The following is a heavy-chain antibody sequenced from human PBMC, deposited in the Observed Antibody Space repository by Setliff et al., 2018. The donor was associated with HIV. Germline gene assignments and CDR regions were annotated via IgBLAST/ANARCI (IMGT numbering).Heavy chain of an antibody. D-gene: IGHD3-22*01. J-gene: IGHJ4*02. CDR3: ARAYNVYDYRFDSSGYDY. Sequence: GGSLRLSCAASGFTFSRYWMSWVRQAPGKGPEWVANIKEDGSEKYYVDSVKGRFIASTDNAKNSLFLQMNSLKAEDTAVYYCARAYNVYDYRFDSSGYDYWGQGTLVTVSS. V-gene: IGHV3-7*03. CDR2: IKEDGSEK. CDR1: GFTFSRYW.